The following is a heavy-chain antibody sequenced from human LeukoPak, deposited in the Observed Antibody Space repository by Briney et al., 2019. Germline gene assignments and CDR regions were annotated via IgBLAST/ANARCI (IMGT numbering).Heavy chain of an antibody. V-gene: IGHV3-30*02. CDR3: AKAEGQDEYYMDV. J-gene: IGHJ6*03. CDR2: IRYDGSNK. CDR1: GFTFSSYG. Sequence: GGSLRLSCAASGFTFSSYGMHWVRQAPGKGLEWVAFIRYDGSNKYYADSVKGRFTISRDNSKNTLYLQMNSLRAEDTAVYYYAKAEGQDEYYMDVWGKGTTVTVSS. D-gene: IGHD2-15*01.